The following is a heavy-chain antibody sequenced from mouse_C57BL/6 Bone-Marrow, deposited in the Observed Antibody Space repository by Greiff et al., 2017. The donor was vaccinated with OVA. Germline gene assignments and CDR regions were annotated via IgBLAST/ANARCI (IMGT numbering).Heavy chain of an antibody. J-gene: IGHJ3*01. CDR1: GYTFTSYW. CDR3: ARRYSNYEGVAY. CDR2: IDPSDSYT. Sequence: VQLQQPGAELVRPGTSVKLSCKASGYTFTSYWMHWVKQRPGQGLEWIGVIDPSDSYTNYNQKFKGKATLTVDTSSSTAYMQLSSLTSEDSAVYYCARRYSNYEGVAYWGQGTLVTVSA. V-gene: IGHV1-59*01. D-gene: IGHD2-5*01.